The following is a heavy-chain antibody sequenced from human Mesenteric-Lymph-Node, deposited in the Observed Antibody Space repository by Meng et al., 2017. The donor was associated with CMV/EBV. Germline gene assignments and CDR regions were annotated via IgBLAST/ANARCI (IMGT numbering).Heavy chain of an antibody. D-gene: IGHD1-1*01. CDR2: ISSGGTTT. CDR3: ARKPTLSSAWGY. CDR1: KFTFRDYY. Sequence: GGSLRLSCAASKFTFRDYYMSWIRQAPGKGLEWLSDISSGGTTTYYADSLKGRFTISRDNAENSLYLQMNSLRPEDTAVYYCARKPTLSSAWGYWGHGVLVTVSS. V-gene: IGHV3-11*01. J-gene: IGHJ4*01.